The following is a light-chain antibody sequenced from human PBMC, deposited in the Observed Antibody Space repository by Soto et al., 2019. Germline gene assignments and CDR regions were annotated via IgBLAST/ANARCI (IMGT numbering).Light chain of an antibody. V-gene: IGKV3-20*01. J-gene: IGKJ1*01. CDR2: GTS. Sequence: EIVLTQSPGTLSLSPGERATLSCRASQSVSSSYLTCYQQRPGQAPRLLIYGTSTSATGIPDRSSGRASGTHFPLTISRLDPEDFAVYYCQRYGNPPWTFGQGTKVEIK. CDR3: QRYGNPPWT. CDR1: QSVSSSY.